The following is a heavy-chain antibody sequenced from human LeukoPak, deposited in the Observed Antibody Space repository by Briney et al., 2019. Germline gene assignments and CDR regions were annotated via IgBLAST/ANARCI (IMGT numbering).Heavy chain of an antibody. V-gene: IGHV3-30-3*01. J-gene: IGHJ6*02. Sequence: GGSLRLSCAASGFTFSSYAMHWVRRAPGKGLEWVAVISYDGSNKYYADSVKGRFTISRDNSKNTLYLQMNSLRAEDTAVYYCARQRAAAVLYHGMDVWGQGTTVTVSS. D-gene: IGHD6-13*01. CDR2: ISYDGSNK. CDR1: GFTFSSYA. CDR3: ARQRAAAVLYHGMDV.